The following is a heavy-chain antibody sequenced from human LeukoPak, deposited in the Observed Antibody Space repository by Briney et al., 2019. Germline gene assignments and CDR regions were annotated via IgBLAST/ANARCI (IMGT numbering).Heavy chain of an antibody. V-gene: IGHV3-48*03. J-gene: IGHJ3*02. CDR3: ARDRRVGATWSVGAFDI. CDR2: ISSSGDSI. D-gene: IGHD1-26*01. CDR1: GFSLTTYE. Sequence: GGSLRLSCAASGFSLTTYEMNWVRQAPGKGLEWVSYISSSGDSIYYAESVKGRFTISRDNAKNSLSLQMNSLRAEDAAIYYCARDRRVGATWSVGAFDIWGQGTTVTVSS.